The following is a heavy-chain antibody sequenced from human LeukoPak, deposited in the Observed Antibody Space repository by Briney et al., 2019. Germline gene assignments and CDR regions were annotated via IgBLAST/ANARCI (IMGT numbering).Heavy chain of an antibody. CDR1: GYTFTSYG. CDR3: ARAITIEMATTSIDY. J-gene: IGHJ4*02. D-gene: IGHD5-24*01. Sequence: ASVKVSCKASGYTFTSYGISWVRQAPGQGLEWMGWISAYNGNTNYAQKLQGRVTMTRDTSTSTVYMELSSLRSEDTAVYYCARAITIEMATTSIDYWGQGTLVTVSS. V-gene: IGHV1-18*01. CDR2: ISAYNGNT.